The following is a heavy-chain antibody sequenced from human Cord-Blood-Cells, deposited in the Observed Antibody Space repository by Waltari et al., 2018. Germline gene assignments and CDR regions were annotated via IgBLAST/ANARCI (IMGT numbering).Heavy chain of an antibody. CDR1: GGSISSHY. Sequence: QVQLQESGPGLVKPSETLSLTCTVSGGSISSHYWSWIRQPPGKGLEWIGYIYYSGSTNYNPTIKSRVTISVDTSKNQFSLKLSSVTAADTAVYYCARQSEVPSDGYFDYWGQGTLVTVSS. CDR2: IYYSGST. CDR3: ARQSEVPSDGYFDY. D-gene: IGHD2-21*01. V-gene: IGHV4-59*11. J-gene: IGHJ4*02.